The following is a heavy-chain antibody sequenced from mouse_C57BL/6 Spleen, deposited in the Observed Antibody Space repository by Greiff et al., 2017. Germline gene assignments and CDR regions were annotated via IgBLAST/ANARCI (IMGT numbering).Heavy chain of an antibody. CDR1: GYTFTSYW. J-gene: IGHJ2*01. Sequence: QVQLQQPGAELVKPGASVKLSCKASGYTFTSYWMHWVKQRPGQGLEWIGRIYPGDGYTNYNGKFKGKATLTADKSSSTAYMQLSSLTSEDSAVYFCARSPLYVGFDYWGQGTTLTVSS. CDR2: IYPGDGYT. CDR3: ARSPLYVGFDY. D-gene: IGHD1-1*01. V-gene: IGHV1-64*01.